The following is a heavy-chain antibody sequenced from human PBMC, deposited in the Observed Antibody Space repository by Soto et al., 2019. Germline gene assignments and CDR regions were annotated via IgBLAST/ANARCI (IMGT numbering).Heavy chain of an antibody. CDR3: ETTDCSGGSCYPYYYYYYGMDV. Sequence: QVQLVESGGGVVQPGRSLRLSCAASGFTFSNYGMHWVRQAPGKGLEWVAVIWYDGSNKYYADSVKGRFTISRDNSKNTLYLQMNSLRAEDTAVYYCETTDCSGGSCYPYYYYYYGMDVWGQGTTVTVSS. J-gene: IGHJ6*02. V-gene: IGHV3-33*01. CDR2: IWYDGSNK. D-gene: IGHD2-15*01. CDR1: GFTFSNYG.